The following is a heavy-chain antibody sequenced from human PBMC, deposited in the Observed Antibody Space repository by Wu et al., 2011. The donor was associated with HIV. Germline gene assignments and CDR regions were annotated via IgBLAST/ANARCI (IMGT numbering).Heavy chain of an antibody. CDR3: TRDLPGYCTSTDCFT. V-gene: IGHV1-2*02. J-gene: IGHJ4*02. Sequence: QVQLVQSGAEVKRPGASVKVSCKTSESTFTGYYIHWVRQAPGQGLEWMGWISPNHNGKNYAQKFQGRVTLTRDTSISTAYMELSSLRPDDTAIYYCTRDLPGYCTSTDCFTWGQGTQVSV. D-gene: IGHD2-2*01. CDR2: ISPNHNGK. CDR1: ESTFTGYY.